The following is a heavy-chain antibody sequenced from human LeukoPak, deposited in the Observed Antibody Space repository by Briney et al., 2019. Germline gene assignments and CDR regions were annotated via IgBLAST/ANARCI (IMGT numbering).Heavy chain of an antibody. V-gene: IGHV1-69*04. D-gene: IGHD2-21*02. CDR1: GGTFSSYA. CDR2: IIPILGIA. J-gene: IGHJ4*02. Sequence: ASVKVSCKASGGTFSSYAISWVRQAPGQGLEWMGRIIPILGIANYAQKFQGRVTMTRDTSASTVYMELSSLRSEDTAVYYCARSIVVVTEFDYWGQGTLVTVSS. CDR3: ARSIVVVTEFDY.